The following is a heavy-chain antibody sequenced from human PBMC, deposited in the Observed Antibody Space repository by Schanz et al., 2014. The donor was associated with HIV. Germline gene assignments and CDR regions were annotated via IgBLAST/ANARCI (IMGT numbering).Heavy chain of an antibody. D-gene: IGHD6-19*01. CDR1: GFTFGDFG. CDR2: IWYDGSNK. CDR3: AREGGTSGRNGYFDS. V-gene: IGHV3-30*04. Sequence: VQLVESGGGLVKPGRSLRLSCTASGFTFGDFGMSWFRQAPGKGLEWVAIIWYDGSNKYYADSVKGRFSISRDNSKNSLDLEVSSLRTEDTAIYFCAREGGTSGRNGYFDSWGQGALVTVSS. J-gene: IGHJ4*02.